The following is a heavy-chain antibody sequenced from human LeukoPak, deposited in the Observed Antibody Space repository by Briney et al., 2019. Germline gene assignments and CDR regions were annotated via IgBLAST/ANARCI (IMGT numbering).Heavy chain of an antibody. CDR3: ARVRDSSSWYPQWDY. V-gene: IGHV3-48*01. D-gene: IGHD6-13*01. CDR1: GFTFSSYS. Sequence: GGSLSLSCAASGFTFSSYSRNWVRQAPGKGLEWVSYISSSSSTIYYADSVKGRFTISRDNAKNSLYLQMNSLRAEDTAVYYCARVRDSSSWYPQWDYWGQGTLVTVSS. CDR2: ISSSSSTI. J-gene: IGHJ4*02.